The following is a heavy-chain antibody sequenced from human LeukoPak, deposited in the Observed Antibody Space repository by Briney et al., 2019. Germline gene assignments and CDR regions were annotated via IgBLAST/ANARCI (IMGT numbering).Heavy chain of an antibody. Sequence: PSETLSLTCAVSGGSVSSGGYSWSWIRQPPGTGLEWIGYIYHSGSTYYNPSLKSRVTTSVDRSKNQFSLKLSSVTAADTAVYYCARGLVTMTFFDIWGQGTMVTVSS. D-gene: IGHD3-22*01. CDR3: ARGLVTMTFFDI. J-gene: IGHJ3*02. CDR2: IYHSGST. CDR1: GGSVSSGGYS. V-gene: IGHV4-30-2*01.